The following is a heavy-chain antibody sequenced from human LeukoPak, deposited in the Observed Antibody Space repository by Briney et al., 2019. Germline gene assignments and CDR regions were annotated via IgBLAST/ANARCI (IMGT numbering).Heavy chain of an antibody. J-gene: IGHJ5*02. CDR3: ARDAYTTTSNWLDP. CDR2: ITGDGSDI. D-gene: IGHD4-17*01. Sequence: PGGSLRLSCEASGFTLNKYWMHWVRQAPGKGLVWVSRITGDGSDIAYADSVKDRFTVSRDDAKNTLFLQMNSLRVEDTAIYYCARDAYTTTSNWLDPWGQGTLVTVSS. V-gene: IGHV3-74*01. CDR1: GFTLNKYW.